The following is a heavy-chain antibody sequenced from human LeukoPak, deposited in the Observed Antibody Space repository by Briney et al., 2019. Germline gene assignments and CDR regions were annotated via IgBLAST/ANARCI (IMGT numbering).Heavy chain of an antibody. CDR3: AREGDYYDSSGYYSLGSFDY. CDR2: ISYDGSNK. D-gene: IGHD3-22*01. J-gene: IGHJ4*02. V-gene: IGHV3-30*04. CDR1: GFTFSSYA. Sequence: GGSLRLSCAASGFTFSSYAMHWVRQAPGKGLEWVAVISYDGSNKYYADSVKGRFTISRDNSKNTLYLQMNSLRAEDTAVYYCAREGDYYDSSGYYSLGSFDYWGQGTLVTVSS.